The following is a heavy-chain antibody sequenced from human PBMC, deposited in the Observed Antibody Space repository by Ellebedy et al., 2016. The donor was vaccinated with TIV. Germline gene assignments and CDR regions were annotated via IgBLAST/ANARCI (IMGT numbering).Heavy chain of an antibody. J-gene: IGHJ4*02. Sequence: AASVKVSCKASGYRFSSFGICWVRQAPGQGLEWMGWMSTNSCNTKYAQKFQGRVSMTADTSTNTAYMELRSLRSDDTAVYYWARDRALEGIDYWGQGTLVTVSS. CDR2: MSTNSCNT. D-gene: IGHD3-10*01. CDR1: GYRFSSFG. CDR3: ARDRALEGIDY. V-gene: IGHV1-18*01.